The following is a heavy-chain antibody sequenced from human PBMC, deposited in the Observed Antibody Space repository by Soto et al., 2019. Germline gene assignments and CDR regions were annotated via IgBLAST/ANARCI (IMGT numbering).Heavy chain of an antibody. CDR3: AGSGGDMTTVYFDY. D-gene: IGHD4-17*01. Sequence: QVQLVQSGAEVKKPGSSVKVSCKASGGTFSSYTISWVRQAPGQGLEWMGRIIPILGIANYAQKFQGRVTSTADKSTSTAYMELSSLRSEDTAVYYCAGSGGDMTTVYFDYWGQGTLVTVSS. V-gene: IGHV1-69*02. CDR1: GGTFSSYT. CDR2: IIPILGIA. J-gene: IGHJ4*02.